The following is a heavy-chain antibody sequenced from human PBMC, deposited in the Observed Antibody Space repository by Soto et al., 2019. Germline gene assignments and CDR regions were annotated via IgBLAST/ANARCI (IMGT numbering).Heavy chain of an antibody. Sequence: QVQLVESGGGVVQPGRSLRLSCAASGFTFSSYGMHWVRQAPGKGLGWVAVIWYDGSNKYYADSVKGRFTISRDNSKNTLYLQMNSLRAEDTAVYYCARGYYYDSSGYYHRLFDYWGQGTLVTVSS. V-gene: IGHV3-33*01. CDR2: IWYDGSNK. CDR1: GFTFSSYG. CDR3: ARGYYYDSSGYYHRLFDY. J-gene: IGHJ4*02. D-gene: IGHD3-22*01.